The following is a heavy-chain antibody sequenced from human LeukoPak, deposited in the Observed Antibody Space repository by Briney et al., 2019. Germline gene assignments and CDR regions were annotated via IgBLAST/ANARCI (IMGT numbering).Heavy chain of an antibody. Sequence: ASVKVSCKASGYTFTSYGISWVRQAPGQGLEWMGWISAYNGNTNYAQKLRGRVAMTTDTSTSTAYMELRSLRSDDTAVYYCARVDTAMVLIDYWGQGTLVTVSS. J-gene: IGHJ4*02. CDR2: ISAYNGNT. D-gene: IGHD5-18*01. V-gene: IGHV1-18*01. CDR3: ARVDTAMVLIDY. CDR1: GYTFTSYG.